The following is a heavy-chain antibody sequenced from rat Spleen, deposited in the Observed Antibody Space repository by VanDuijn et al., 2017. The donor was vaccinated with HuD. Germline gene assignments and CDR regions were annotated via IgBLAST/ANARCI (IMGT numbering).Heavy chain of an antibody. Sequence: EVQLVESGGGLVQPGRSLKLSCAASGFTFSNYLMAWVRQAPTKGLEWVASISYDGSSTYYRDSVKGRFTISRDNAKSTLYLQMDSLRSEDTATYYCARHGWGYGVMDAWGQGVSVTVSS. CDR1: GFTFSNYL. CDR2: ISYDGSST. V-gene: IGHV5-29*01. J-gene: IGHJ4*01. D-gene: IGHD4-3*01. CDR3: ARHGWGYGVMDA.